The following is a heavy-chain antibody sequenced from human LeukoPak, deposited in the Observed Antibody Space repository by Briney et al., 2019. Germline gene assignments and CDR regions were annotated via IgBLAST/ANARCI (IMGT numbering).Heavy chain of an antibody. V-gene: IGHV3-21*01. Sequence: GGSLRLSCAASGFTFSIYSMSWVRQAPGKGLEWVSSISSSSSYIYYADSVKGRFTISRDNAKNSLYLQMNSLRAEDTAVYYCAREDGSGKESNDYWGQGTLVTVSS. J-gene: IGHJ4*02. CDR1: GFTFSIYS. CDR2: ISSSSSYI. CDR3: AREDGSGKESNDY. D-gene: IGHD3-10*01.